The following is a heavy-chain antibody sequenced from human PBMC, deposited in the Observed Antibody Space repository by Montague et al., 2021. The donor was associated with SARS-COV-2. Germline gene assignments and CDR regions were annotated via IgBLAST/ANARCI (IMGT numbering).Heavy chain of an antibody. CDR1: GFTFSSYW. Sequence: SLRLSCAASGFTFSSYWMHWVRQAPGKGLVWVSRINSDGSSTSYADSVKGRFTISRDNAKNTLYLQMNSLRAEDTAVCYCARDLHHFYDYIWGSYRPHYYYGMDVWGQGTTVTVSS. J-gene: IGHJ6*02. CDR2: INSDGSST. V-gene: IGHV3-74*01. D-gene: IGHD3-16*02. CDR3: ARDLHHFYDYIWGSYRPHYYYGMDV.